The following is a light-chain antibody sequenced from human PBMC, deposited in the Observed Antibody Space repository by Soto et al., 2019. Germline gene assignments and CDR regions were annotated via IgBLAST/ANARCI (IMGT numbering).Light chain of an antibody. CDR2: SAS. CDR1: QSVSST. Sequence: IPQALPTRRFCHGKRATLPWRPSQSVSSTSLAWYQQKPGQSPRLLIYSASIRATGIPTRFSGSESETEFTLTISSLQSDDFAIYYCQQYSRFPRPLGQ. J-gene: IGKJ1*01. CDR3: QQYSRFPRP. V-gene: IGKV3-15*01.